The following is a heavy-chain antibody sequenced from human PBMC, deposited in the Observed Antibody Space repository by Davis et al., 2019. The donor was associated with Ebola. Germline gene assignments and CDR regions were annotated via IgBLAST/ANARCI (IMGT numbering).Heavy chain of an antibody. CDR1: GGSLSGYY. D-gene: IGHD2-2*01. J-gene: IGHJ6*02. Sequence: MPSETLSLTCAVYGGSLSGYYWSWIRQPPGKGLEWIGEINHSGSTNYNPSLKSRVTISVDTSKNQFSLKLSSVTAADTAVYYCARIVVVPAARYGMDVWGQGTTVTVSS. CDR2: INHSGST. V-gene: IGHV4-34*01. CDR3: ARIVVVPAARYGMDV.